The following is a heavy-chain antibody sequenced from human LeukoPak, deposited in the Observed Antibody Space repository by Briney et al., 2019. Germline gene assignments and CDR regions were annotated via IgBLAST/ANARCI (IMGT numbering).Heavy chain of an antibody. D-gene: IGHD6-19*01. Sequence: GGTLRLSCAASGFPFSSHGMSWVRQAPRKGLEWVANIKQDGSEKYYVDSVKGRFTISRDNAKNSLYLQMNSLRAEGTAVYYCARVASSGWYFSRNKYYFDYWGQGTLVTVSS. CDR1: GFPFSSHG. V-gene: IGHV3-7*01. CDR2: IKQDGSEK. CDR3: ARVASSGWYFSRNKYYFDY. J-gene: IGHJ4*02.